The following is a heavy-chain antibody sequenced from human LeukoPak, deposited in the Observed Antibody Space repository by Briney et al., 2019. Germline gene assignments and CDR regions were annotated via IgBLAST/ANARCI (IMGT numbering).Heavy chain of an antibody. V-gene: IGHV3-21*01. CDR2: ISSSSSYI. D-gene: IGHD3-10*01. CDR1: GFTFSSYS. J-gene: IGHJ4*02. Sequence: PGGSLRLSCAASGFTFSSYSMNWVRQAPGKGLEWVSSISSSSSYIYYADSVKGRFTISRDNAKNSLYLQMNSLRAEDTAVYYCAKDQAGTWGLDYWGQGTLVTVSS. CDR3: AKDQAGTWGLDY.